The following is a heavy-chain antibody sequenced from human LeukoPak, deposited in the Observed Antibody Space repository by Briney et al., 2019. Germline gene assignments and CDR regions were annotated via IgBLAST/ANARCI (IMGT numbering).Heavy chain of an antibody. CDR2: ISYDGSNK. V-gene: IGHV3-30*03. Sequence: PGGSLRLSCAASGFTFSSYGMHWVRQAPGKGLEWVAVISYDGSNKYYADSVKGRFTISRDNSKNTLYLQMTSLRADDTAVYYCARAQDNTRNDLVDRSWDHWGQGTLVTVSS. D-gene: IGHD1-1*01. CDR3: ARAQDNTRNDLVDRSWDH. J-gene: IGHJ4*02. CDR1: GFTFSSYG.